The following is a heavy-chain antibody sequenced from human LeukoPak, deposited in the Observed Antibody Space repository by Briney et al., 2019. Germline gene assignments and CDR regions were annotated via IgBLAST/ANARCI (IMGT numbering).Heavy chain of an antibody. CDR3: ASRDKGYYYGMDV. D-gene: IGHD5-24*01. CDR2: LYSGGST. V-gene: IGHV3-66*01. CDR1: GFTVSGNY. J-gene: IGHJ6*02. Sequence: GGSLRLSCAASGFTVSGNYMSWVRQAPGKGLEWVSLLYSGGSTYYADSVRGRFSISRDNSKNTLYLQMNSLRAEDTAVYYCASRDKGYYYGMDVWGQGTTVTVSS.